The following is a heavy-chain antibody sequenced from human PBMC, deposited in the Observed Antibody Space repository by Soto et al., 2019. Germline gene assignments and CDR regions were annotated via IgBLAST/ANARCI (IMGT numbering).Heavy chain of an antibody. CDR2: INHSGST. V-gene: IGHV4-34*01. CDR1: GGSFSGYY. J-gene: IGHJ4*02. D-gene: IGHD6-13*01. Sequence: QVQLQQWGAGLLKPSETLSLTCAVYGGSFSGYYWSWIRQPPGKGLEWIGEINHSGSTNYNPSLKSRVTISVDTSKNQFSLKLSSVTAADTAVYYCARGRAAGVDYWGLGTLVTVSS. CDR3: ARGRAAGVDY.